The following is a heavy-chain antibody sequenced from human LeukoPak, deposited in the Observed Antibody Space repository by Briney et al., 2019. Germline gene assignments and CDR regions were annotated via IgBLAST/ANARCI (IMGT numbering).Heavy chain of an antibody. V-gene: IGHV3-30*18. D-gene: IGHD4-17*01. CDR1: GFTFDSYG. Sequence: GGSLRLSCAASGFTFDSYGMHWVRQAPGKGLEWVAVISYDGSNKYYADSVKGRFTISRDNSKNTLYLQMNSLRPEDTAVYYCAKDRTYDYGTYDAFDIWGPGTMVTVSS. CDR2: ISYDGSNK. J-gene: IGHJ3*02. CDR3: AKDRTYDYGTYDAFDI.